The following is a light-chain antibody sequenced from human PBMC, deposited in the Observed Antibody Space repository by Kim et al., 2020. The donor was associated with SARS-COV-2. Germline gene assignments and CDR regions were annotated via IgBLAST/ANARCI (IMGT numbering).Light chain of an antibody. CDR2: DVR. V-gene: IGLV2-14*03. CDR3: SSYTSSSSWV. CDR1: SSAVGGYNY. Sequence: GQSFTFSCSGTSSAVGGYNYVSWYQQPPSKAPKLMIDDVRNRPSGVSNRFSGSKSGNTASLTISGLQAAYEADYYCSSYTSSSSWVFGGGTQLTVL. J-gene: IGLJ3*02.